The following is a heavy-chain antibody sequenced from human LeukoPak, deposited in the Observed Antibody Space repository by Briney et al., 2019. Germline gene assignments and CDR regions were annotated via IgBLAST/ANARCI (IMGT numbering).Heavy chain of an antibody. J-gene: IGHJ4*02. Sequence: PGGSLRLSCAAAGFTVGRHAMPWGRQAPGKGLEWVAVISFEGSIKYYADSVKGRFTISRDNSNNTLYLQMNSLRAEDTAVYYCARGGMDGYEFDYWGQGTLVTVSS. CDR2: ISFEGSIK. V-gene: IGHV3-30*04. CDR3: ARGGMDGYEFDY. D-gene: IGHD5-12*01. CDR1: GFTVGRHA.